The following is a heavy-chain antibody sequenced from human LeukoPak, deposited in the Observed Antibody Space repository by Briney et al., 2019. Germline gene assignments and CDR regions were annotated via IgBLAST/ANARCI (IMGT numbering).Heavy chain of an antibody. J-gene: IGHJ4*02. CDR2: ISYDGSNK. CDR3: AKDKVRVRGVIPDY. D-gene: IGHD3-10*01. V-gene: IGHV3-30*18. Sequence: PGGSLRLSCAASGFTFSSYGMHWVRQAPGKGLEWMAVISYDGSNKYYADSVKGRFTISRDNSKNTLYLQMNSLRAEDTAVYYCAKDKVRVRGVIPDYWGQGTLVTVSS. CDR1: GFTFSSYG.